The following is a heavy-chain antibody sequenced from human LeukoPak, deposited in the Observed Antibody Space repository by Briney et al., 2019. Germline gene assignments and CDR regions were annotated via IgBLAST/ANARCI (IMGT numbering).Heavy chain of an antibody. CDR3: ARDGVYDSSGYFGSYFDY. CDR2: IYTSGST. Sequence: SETLSLTCTVSGGSISSGSYYWSWIRQPAGKGLEWIGRIYTSGSTNYNPSLKSRVTISVDTSKNQFSLKLSSVTAADTAVYYCARDGVYDSSGYFGSYFDYWGQGTLVTVSS. CDR1: GGSISSGSYY. V-gene: IGHV4-61*02. J-gene: IGHJ4*02. D-gene: IGHD3-22*01.